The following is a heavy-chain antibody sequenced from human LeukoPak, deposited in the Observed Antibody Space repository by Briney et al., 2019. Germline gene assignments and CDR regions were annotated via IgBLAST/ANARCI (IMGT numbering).Heavy chain of an antibody. Sequence: SVKVSCTASGFTFTSSAMQWVRQARGQRLEWIGWIVVGSGNTNYAQKFQERVTITRDMSTSTAYMELSSLRSEDTAVYYCAAAGGSSSDYYGMDVWGQGTTVAVSS. D-gene: IGHD6-6*01. V-gene: IGHV1-58*02. CDR1: GFTFTSSA. CDR2: IVVGSGNT. J-gene: IGHJ6*02. CDR3: AAAGGSSSDYYGMDV.